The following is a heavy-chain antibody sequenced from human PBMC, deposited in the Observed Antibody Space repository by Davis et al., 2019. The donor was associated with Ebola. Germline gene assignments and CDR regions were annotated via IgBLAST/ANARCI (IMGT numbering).Heavy chain of an antibody. V-gene: IGHV4-34*01. CDR2: VNDSENT. Sequence: MPSETLPLTCAVYGSSSSGYYWSHIRQSPRKGLEWIGEVNDSENTNYNPCLKSRVTISVDTSKNQFSLKLSSVTAADTAVYYCARHLYTVTTGPWYFDYWGQGTLVTVTS. D-gene: IGHD4-17*01. J-gene: IGHJ4*02. CDR3: ARHLYTVTTGPWYFDY. CDR1: GSSSSGYY.